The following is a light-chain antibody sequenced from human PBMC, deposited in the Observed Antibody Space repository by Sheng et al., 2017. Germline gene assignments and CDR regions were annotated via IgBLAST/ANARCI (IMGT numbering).Light chain of an antibody. CDR2: AAS. V-gene: IGKV1-NL1*01. Sequence: DIQMTQSPSSLSASVGDRVIITCRASLGISNSLAWYQQKPGKAPKLLVYAASILESGVPSRFSGSGSGTEFTLTISSLQPDDFATYYCQQYAVFPPYTFGQGTNLEMK. CDR3: QQYAVFPPYT. J-gene: IGKJ2*01. CDR1: LGISNS.